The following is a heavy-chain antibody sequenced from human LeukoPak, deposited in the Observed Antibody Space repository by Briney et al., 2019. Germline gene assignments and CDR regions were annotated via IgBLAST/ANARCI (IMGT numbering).Heavy chain of an antibody. J-gene: IGHJ4*02. CDR2: MYTSGST. V-gene: IGHV4-4*07. CDR1: GGSITNNY. D-gene: IGHD2-15*01. Sequence: SETLSLTCTVSGGSITNNYWSWIRQPAGKGLEWIGRMYTSGSTNYNPPLKSRVTMSRDTSKNQFSLRLTSVTAADTAVYYCARVVAAIPEDYFDYWGQGTLVTVSS. CDR3: ARVVAAIPEDYFDY.